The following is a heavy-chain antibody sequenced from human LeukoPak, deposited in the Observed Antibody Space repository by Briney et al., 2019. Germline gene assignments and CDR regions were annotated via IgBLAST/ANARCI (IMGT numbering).Heavy chain of an antibody. V-gene: IGHV4-4*07. Sequence: PSETLSLTCTVSGGSISSYYWSWIRQPAGKGLEWIGRIYTSGSTYYNPSLKSRVTISVDTSKNQFSLKLSSVTAADTAVYYCARDSLPSYYDFWSGYSPYYFDYWGQGTLVTVSS. J-gene: IGHJ4*02. D-gene: IGHD3-3*01. CDR3: ARDSLPSYYDFWSGYSPYYFDY. CDR2: IYTSGST. CDR1: GGSISSYY.